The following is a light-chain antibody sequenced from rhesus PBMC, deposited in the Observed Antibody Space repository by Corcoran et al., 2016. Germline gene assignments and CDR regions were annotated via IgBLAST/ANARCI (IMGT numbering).Light chain of an antibody. CDR2: GAS. V-gene: IGKV3-42*01. Sequence: EIVMTQSPATLSLPPGERATLSRRASQSVSSSLVWFQQKPGQAPKHLIYGASSRATGIPDRFCGSGSGTEFTLTIRSLEPGDVGIYYWQQDYSWPWTFGQGAKVEIK. CDR1: QSVSSS. J-gene: IGKJ1*01. CDR3: QQDYSWPWT.